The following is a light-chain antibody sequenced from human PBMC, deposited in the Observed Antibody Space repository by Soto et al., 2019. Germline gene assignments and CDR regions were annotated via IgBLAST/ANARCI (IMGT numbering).Light chain of an antibody. CDR3: QQYGSSPPMYT. CDR1: QSVSSSS. J-gene: IGKJ2*01. CDR2: GAS. Sequence: EIVLTQSPGTLSLSPGERASLSCRASQSVSSSSLAWYQQKPGQAPRLLIYGASSRATGIPDRFSGSGSGTDFTLNISRLEPEDFAVYYCQQYGSSPPMYTFGQGTQLEIK. V-gene: IGKV3-20*01.